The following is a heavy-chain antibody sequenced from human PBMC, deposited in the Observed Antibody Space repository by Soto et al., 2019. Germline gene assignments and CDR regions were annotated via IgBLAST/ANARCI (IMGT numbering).Heavy chain of an antibody. D-gene: IGHD3-16*01. CDR2: ILPLSGTT. Sequence: QLQLVQSGAEVKKPRSSVKVSCKASGGTFSAYAISWVRQAPGQGLEWMGGILPLSGTTNYTQRFQGRVTISADKSTSTAYMELGRLRSEDRDMYYCARANCNKYYDYVLGDYRRGVMDVWGQRTTVTVSS. V-gene: IGHV1-69*06. CDR1: GGTFSAYA. J-gene: IGHJ6*02. CDR3: ARANCNKYYDYVLGDYRRGVMDV.